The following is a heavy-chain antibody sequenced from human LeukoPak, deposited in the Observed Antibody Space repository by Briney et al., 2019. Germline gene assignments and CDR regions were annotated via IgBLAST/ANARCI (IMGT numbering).Heavy chain of an antibody. V-gene: IGHV3-30*04. J-gene: IGHJ4*02. CDR1: GFTFSSYA. D-gene: IGHD3-22*01. CDR3: ARDVGSSDYYCYYN. CDR2: ISYDGRNK. Sequence: GGSLRLSCAASGFTFSSYALHWVRQAPGKGLEWVAVISYDGRNKYYADSVKGRFTISRDNSMDTLFLQMNSLRPEDTAVYYCARDVGSSDYYCYYNWGQGTLVTVSS.